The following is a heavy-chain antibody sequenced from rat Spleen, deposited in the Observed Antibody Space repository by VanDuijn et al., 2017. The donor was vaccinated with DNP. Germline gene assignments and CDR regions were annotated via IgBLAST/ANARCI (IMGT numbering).Heavy chain of an antibody. V-gene: IGHV5-7*01. Sequence: EVQLVESGGDLVQPGRSLKLSCAASGFTFSDYNMAWVRQAPKKGLEWVATISYDGSGTYYRDYVKGRFTISRDNAKSTLYLQMDSLRSEDTATYYCARRYYSGSYYFDYWGQGVMVTVSS. D-gene: IGHD1-1*01. CDR2: ISYDGSGT. CDR3: ARRYYSGSYYFDY. CDR1: GFTFSDYN. J-gene: IGHJ2*01.